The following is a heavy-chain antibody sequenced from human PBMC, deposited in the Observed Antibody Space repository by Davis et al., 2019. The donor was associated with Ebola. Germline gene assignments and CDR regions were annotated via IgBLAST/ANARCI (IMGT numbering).Heavy chain of an antibody. D-gene: IGHD2-15*01. CDR2: INHSGST. V-gene: IGHV4-34*01. CDR3: ARVWIVAAKMAWFDP. J-gene: IGHJ5*02. Sequence: PSETLSLTCAVYGGSFSGYYWSWIRQPPGKGLEWIGEINHSGSTNYNPSLKSRVTISVDTSKNQFSLKLSSVTAADTAVYYCARVWIVAAKMAWFDPWGQGTLVTVSS. CDR1: GGSFSGYY.